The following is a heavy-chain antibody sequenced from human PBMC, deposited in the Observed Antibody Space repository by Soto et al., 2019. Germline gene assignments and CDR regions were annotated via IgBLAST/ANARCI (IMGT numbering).Heavy chain of an antibody. CDR2: ISYDGSNK. CDR1: GFTFSSYA. D-gene: IGHD2-8*01. CDR3: AILIRSSFY. V-gene: IGHV3-30-3*01. J-gene: IGHJ4*02. Sequence: QVQLVESGGGVVQPGRSLRLSCAASGFTFSSYAMHWVRQAPGKGLEWVAVISYDGSNKYYADSVKGRFTISRDNSKNTLYLQMNSLRAEDTAVYYCAILIRSSFYWGQGTLVTVSS.